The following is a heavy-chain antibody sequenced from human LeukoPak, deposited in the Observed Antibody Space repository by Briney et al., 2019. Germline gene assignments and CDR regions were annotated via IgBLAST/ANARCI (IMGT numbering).Heavy chain of an antibody. V-gene: IGHV5-51*01. CDR2: IYPGDSDT. J-gene: IGHJ4*02. Sequence: NRGESLQISCKGSGSSFTSYWIGWVRQLPGKGLEWMGIIYPGDSDTRYSPSFQGQVTISADKSISTAYLQWSSLKASDTAMYYCARQGYGDYYFDYWGQGTLVTVSS. CDR3: ARQGYGDYYFDY. CDR1: GSSFTSYW. D-gene: IGHD4-17*01.